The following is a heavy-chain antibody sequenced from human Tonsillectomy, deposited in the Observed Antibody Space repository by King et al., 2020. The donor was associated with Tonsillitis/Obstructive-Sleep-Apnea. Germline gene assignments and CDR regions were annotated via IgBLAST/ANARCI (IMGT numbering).Heavy chain of an antibody. J-gene: IGHJ4*02. CDR2: LYSVGGT. CDR3: ARGPQYDILTGSPEGH. Sequence: QLVQSGGGLIQPGGSLRLSCAASGFTVSRNYMSWVRQAPGVGLEWVSVLYSVGGTYYADSVKGRFTISRNNSKNTLYLQMNSLRAEDTAVYYCARGPQYDILTGSPEGHWGQGTRVTVSS. V-gene: IGHV3-53*01. CDR1: GFTVSRNY. D-gene: IGHD3-9*01.